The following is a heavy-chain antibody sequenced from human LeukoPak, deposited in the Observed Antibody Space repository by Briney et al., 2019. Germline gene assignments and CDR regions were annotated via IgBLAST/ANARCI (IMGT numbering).Heavy chain of an antibody. CDR1: GFTFSSYS. D-gene: IGHD5-18*01. CDR2: ISSSSIYI. Sequence: GGSLRLSCAASGFTFSSYSMNWVRQAPGKGLEWVSSISSSSIYIYYADSVKGRFTISRDNAKNSLYLEMNSLRAEDTAVYYCARGVGYSYGYPDYWGQGTLVTVSS. J-gene: IGHJ4*02. CDR3: ARGVGYSYGYPDY. V-gene: IGHV3-21*01.